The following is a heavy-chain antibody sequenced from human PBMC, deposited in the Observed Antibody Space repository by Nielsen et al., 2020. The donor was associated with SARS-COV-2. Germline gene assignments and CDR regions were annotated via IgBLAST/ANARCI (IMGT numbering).Heavy chain of an antibody. V-gene: IGHV3-23*01. J-gene: IGHJ3*02. D-gene: IGHD3-10*01. CDR2: ISASGGGT. CDR1: GFTFNIYA. CDR3: AKDDVVRGDAFDI. Sequence: GESLKIPCAASGFTFNIYAMAWVRRAPGRGLQWVTAISASGGGTSYTDSVKGRFSISRDNSKNTLYLQMHSLRVEDTAVYYCAKDDVVRGDAFDIWGPGTMVTVSS.